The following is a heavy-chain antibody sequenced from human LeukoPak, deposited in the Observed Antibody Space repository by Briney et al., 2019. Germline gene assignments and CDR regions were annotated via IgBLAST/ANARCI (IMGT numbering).Heavy chain of an antibody. V-gene: IGHV1-69*13. CDR2: IIPIFGTA. Sequence: SVKVSCKASGGTFSSYAISWVRQAPGQGLEWMGGIIPIFGTANYAQKFQGRVTITADESTSTAYMELSSLRSEDTAVYYCASQWLPQYENYFDYWGQGTLVTVSS. D-gene: IGHD6-19*01. CDR1: GGTFSSYA. CDR3: ASQWLPQYENYFDY. J-gene: IGHJ4*02.